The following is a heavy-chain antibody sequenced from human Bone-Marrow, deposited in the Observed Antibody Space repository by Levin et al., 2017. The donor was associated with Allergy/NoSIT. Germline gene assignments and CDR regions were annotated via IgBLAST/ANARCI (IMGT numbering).Heavy chain of an antibody. J-gene: IGHJ4*02. CDR3: ARDPFGDYYFDS. Sequence: GGSLRLSCAASGFTFSSYFMHWVRQAPGKGLEWVAVISYDGTNTHYADTVKGRFAVFRDNSKNTLYLQMNSLRVEDTAVYSCARDPFGDYYFDSWGQGTLVTVSS. CDR2: ISYDGTNT. V-gene: IGHV3-30*09. D-gene: IGHD4-17*01. CDR1: GFTFSSYF.